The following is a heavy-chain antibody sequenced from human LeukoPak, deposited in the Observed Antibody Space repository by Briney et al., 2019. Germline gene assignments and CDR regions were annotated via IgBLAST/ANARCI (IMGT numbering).Heavy chain of an antibody. V-gene: IGHV4-31*03. CDR3: ARVGGSKILHAFDI. CDR2: IYYSGST. J-gene: IGHJ3*02. D-gene: IGHD3-16*01. Sequence: SQTLSLTCTVSGGSISSGGYYWSWIRQHPGKGLEWIGYIYYSGSTYYNPSLKSRVTISVGTSKNQFSLKLSSVTAADTAVYYCARVGGSKILHAFDIWGQGTMVTVSS. CDR1: GGSISSGGYY.